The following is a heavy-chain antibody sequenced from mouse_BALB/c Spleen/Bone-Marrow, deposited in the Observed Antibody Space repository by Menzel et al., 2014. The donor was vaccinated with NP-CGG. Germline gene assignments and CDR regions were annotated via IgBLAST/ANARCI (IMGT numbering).Heavy chain of an antibody. D-gene: IGHD1-2*01. CDR2: ISSGGSYT. V-gene: IGHV5-9-4*01. CDR1: GFTFSSYA. CDR3: ARDHYGYYTMDY. Sequence: EVHLVESGGGLVKPGGSLKLSCAASGFTFSSYAMSWVRQSPEKRLEWVAEISSGGSYTYYPDTVTGRFTISRDNAKNPLYLEMSSLRSEDTAMYYCARDHYGYYTMDYWGQGTSVTVSS. J-gene: IGHJ4*01.